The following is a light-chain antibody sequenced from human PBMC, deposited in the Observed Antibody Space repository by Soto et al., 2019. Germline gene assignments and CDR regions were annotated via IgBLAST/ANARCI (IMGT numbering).Light chain of an antibody. CDR3: SSYAGSNIVV. Sequence: QSALTQPPSASGSPGQSVTISCTGTSSDVGGYNFVSWYQQHPGKAPKLMIYEVSERPSGVPDRFSGSKSGNTASLTVSGLQAEGEADYYCSSYAGSNIVVFGGGTQLTVL. CDR1: SSDVGGYNF. V-gene: IGLV2-8*01. CDR2: EVS. J-gene: IGLJ2*01.